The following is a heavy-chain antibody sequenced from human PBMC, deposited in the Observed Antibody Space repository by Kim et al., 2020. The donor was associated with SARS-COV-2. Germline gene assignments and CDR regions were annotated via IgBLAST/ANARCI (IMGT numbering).Heavy chain of an antibody. D-gene: IGHD2-15*01. CDR3: AKAATETVGYCSGGSCYGTSFDY. CDR2: ISGDGGST. CDR1: GFTFDDYA. J-gene: IGHJ4*02. Sequence: GGSLRLSCAASGFTFDDYAMHWVRQAPGKGLEWVSLISGDGGSTYYADSVKGRFTISRDNSKNSLYLQMNSLRTEDTALYYCAKAATETVGYCSGGSCYGTSFDYWGQGTLVTVSS. V-gene: IGHV3-43*02.